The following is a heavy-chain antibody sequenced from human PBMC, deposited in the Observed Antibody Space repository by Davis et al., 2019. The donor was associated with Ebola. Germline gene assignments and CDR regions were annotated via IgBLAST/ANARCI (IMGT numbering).Heavy chain of an antibody. D-gene: IGHD5-12*01. J-gene: IGHJ4*02. Sequence: ASVKVSCKASGYSLTGYYLHWVRQAPGQGLEWMGQINPSTGGTKFAQKFQGRVTMTRDTSISTAYLELSRLRSDDTAVYFCARDSFGGYYSFDNWGQGIPVSVSS. V-gene: IGHV1-2*06. CDR2: INPSTGGT. CDR1: GYSLTGYY. CDR3: ARDSFGGYYSFDN.